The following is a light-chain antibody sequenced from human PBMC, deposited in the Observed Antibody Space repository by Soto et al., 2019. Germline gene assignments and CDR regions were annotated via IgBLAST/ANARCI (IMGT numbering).Light chain of an antibody. CDR2: EGS. J-gene: IGLJ2*01. V-gene: IGLV2-23*01. CDR3: CSYAPSSTGVV. Sequence: QSALTQPASVSGSPGQSITISCTGSSSDVGSYNLVSWYQQHPGKAPKLMIYEGSKRPSGVSYRFSGSKSGNTASLTISGLQPEDEADYYCCSYAPSSTGVVFGGGTKLTVL. CDR1: SSDVGSYNL.